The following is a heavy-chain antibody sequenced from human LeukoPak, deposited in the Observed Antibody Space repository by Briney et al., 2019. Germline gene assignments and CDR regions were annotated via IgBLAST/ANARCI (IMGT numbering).Heavy chain of an antibody. V-gene: IGHV3-30*02. CDR2: IRYDGSNK. CDR3: AKIMITFGGVIVMVDY. CDR1: GFTFSSYG. Sequence: GGSLRLSCAASGFTFSSYGMHWVRQAPGKGLEWVAFIRYDGSNKYYADSVKGRFTISRDNSKNTLYLQMNSLRAEDTAVYYCAKIMITFGGVIVMVDYWGQGTLDTVSS. J-gene: IGHJ4*02. D-gene: IGHD3-16*02.